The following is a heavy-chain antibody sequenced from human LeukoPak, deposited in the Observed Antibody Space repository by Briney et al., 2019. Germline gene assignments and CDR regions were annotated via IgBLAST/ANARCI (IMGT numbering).Heavy chain of an antibody. CDR3: ARDPLNYYGSGSYYM. D-gene: IGHD3-10*01. J-gene: IGHJ4*02. CDR1: GFTVSSNY. Sequence: GGSLRLSCAASGFTVSSNYMSWVRQAPGKGLEWVSVIYSGGSTYYADSVKGRFTISRDNSKNTLYLQMNSLRAEDAAVYYCARDPLNYYGSGSYYMWGQGTLVTVSS. V-gene: IGHV3-66*01. CDR2: IYSGGST.